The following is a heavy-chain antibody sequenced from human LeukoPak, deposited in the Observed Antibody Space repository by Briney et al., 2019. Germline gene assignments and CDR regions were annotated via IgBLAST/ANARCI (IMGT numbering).Heavy chain of an antibody. D-gene: IGHD1-14*01. J-gene: IGHJ4*02. CDR1: GFTFNNYA. Sequence: PGGSLRLSREASGFTFNNYAMSWVRQAPGKGLECVSAISGGGAATYYADSVKGRFTISRDNSKKTLYLQMNSLRAEDTAIYYCASPPGTITYWGQGTLVTVSA. V-gene: IGHV3-23*01. CDR2: ISGGGAAT. CDR3: ASPPGTITY.